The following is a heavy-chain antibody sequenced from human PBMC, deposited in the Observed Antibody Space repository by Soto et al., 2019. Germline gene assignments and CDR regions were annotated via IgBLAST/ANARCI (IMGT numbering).Heavy chain of an antibody. J-gene: IGHJ5*02. Sequence: SETLSLTCTVSGVSISSYYWTWIRQPPWKALEWIGYVYSSGITNYNPSLKSRVTMSLDTSKNQFSLKLSSVTAADTAVYYCARDLTIGGFFDPWGQGNLVTVS. CDR2: VYSSGIT. CDR3: ARDLTIGGFFDP. CDR1: GVSISSYY. V-gene: IGHV4-59*01. D-gene: IGHD3-10*01.